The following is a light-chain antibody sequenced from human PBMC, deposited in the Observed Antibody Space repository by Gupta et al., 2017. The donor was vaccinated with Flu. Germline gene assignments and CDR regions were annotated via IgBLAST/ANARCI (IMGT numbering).Light chain of an antibody. CDR2: QTD. V-gene: IGKV3-15*01. CDR3: QQYNSWLYT. J-gene: IGKJ2*01. CDR1: QSVSTN. Sequence: PATLSLSPGEWATLPCRASQSVSTNLAWYQQKPGQAPRLLIYQTDTRSTGIPARFSGSGSGTEFTLTISSLQSEDFAVYYCQQYNSWLYTFGQGTKMEI.